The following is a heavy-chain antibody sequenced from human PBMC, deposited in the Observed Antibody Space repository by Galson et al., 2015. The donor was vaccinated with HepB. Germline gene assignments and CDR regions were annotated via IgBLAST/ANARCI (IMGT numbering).Heavy chain of an antibody. Sequence: QSGAEVKKPGESLKISSKGSGYSFTSYWIGWVRQMPGKGLEWMGIIYPGDSDTRYSPSFQGQVTISADKSISTAYLQWSSLKASDTAMYYCATTTELKYSSGWYYFDYWGQGTLVTVSS. J-gene: IGHJ4*02. CDR1: GYSFTSYW. D-gene: IGHD6-19*01. CDR3: ATTTELKYSSGWYYFDY. V-gene: IGHV5-51*03. CDR2: IYPGDSDT.